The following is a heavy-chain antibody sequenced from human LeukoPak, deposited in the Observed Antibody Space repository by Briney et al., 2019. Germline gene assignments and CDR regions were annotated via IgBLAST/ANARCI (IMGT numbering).Heavy chain of an antibody. CDR2: IKQDGSEK. CDR1: GFPFIIGNHA. J-gene: IGHJ4*02. V-gene: IGHV3-7*01. CDR3: ARDRAPDY. Sequence: GGSLRLSCAVSGFPFIIGNHAMSWVRQAPGKGLEWVANIKQDGSEKYYVDSVKGRFTISRDNAKNSLYLQMNSLRAEDTAVYYCARDRAPDYWGQGTLVTVSS.